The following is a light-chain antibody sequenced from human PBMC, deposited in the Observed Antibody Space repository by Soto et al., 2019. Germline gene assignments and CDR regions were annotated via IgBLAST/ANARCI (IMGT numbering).Light chain of an antibody. CDR3: SAYTARSTLV. V-gene: IGLV1-40*01. J-gene: IGLJ3*02. Sequence: QSVLTQPPSVSGAPGQRVTISCTGSSSNLGADYDVHWYKQLPGTAPQLLIYGNTNRRSGVPDRFSGSKSGTSASLAITGLQSEDEGDYYCSAYTARSTLVFGGGTKLTVL. CDR1: SSNLGADYD. CDR2: GNT.